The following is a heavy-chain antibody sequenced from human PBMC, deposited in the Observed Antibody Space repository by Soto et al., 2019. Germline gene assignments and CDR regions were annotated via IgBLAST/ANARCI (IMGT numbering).Heavy chain of an antibody. D-gene: IGHD6-19*01. V-gene: IGHV3-23*01. J-gene: IGHJ4*02. CDR2: IAASGATT. CDR1: GFTFGNYA. Sequence: PGGSLRLSCAASGFTFGNYAMRWVRQAPGKGLEWVSAIAASGATTYYADSVKGRLTVSRDNSKNTLYLQMNSLRAEDTAVYYCAKDRGGSGWRFDYWGQGTLVTVSS. CDR3: AKDRGGSGWRFDY.